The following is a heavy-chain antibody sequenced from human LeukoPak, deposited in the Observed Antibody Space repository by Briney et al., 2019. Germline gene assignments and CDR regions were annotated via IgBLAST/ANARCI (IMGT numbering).Heavy chain of an antibody. CDR2: INLSGST. CDR3: ARRRDIVVVVAATSLTGVDY. CDR1: GGSFSGYY. J-gene: IGHJ4*02. D-gene: IGHD2-15*01. Sequence: PSETLSLTCAVYGGSFSGYYWSWIRQPPGKGLEWIGEINLSGSTNYNPSLKSRVTISVDTSKNQFSLKLSSVTAADTAVYYCARRRDIVVVVAATSLTGVDYWGQGTLVTVSS. V-gene: IGHV4-34*01.